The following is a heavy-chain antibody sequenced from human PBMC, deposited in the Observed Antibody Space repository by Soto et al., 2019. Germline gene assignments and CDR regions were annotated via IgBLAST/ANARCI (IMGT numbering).Heavy chain of an antibody. Sequence: GGFLRLSCAASEFTFSSYPMHWVRQAPGKGLEWVAHISTSGATRYYADSVKGRFTISRDNAKTSLYLQMDSLRNEDTAVYYCARFFGSGFDYWGQGTLVTVSS. V-gene: IGHV3-48*02. CDR2: ISTSGATR. J-gene: IGHJ4*02. D-gene: IGHD6-19*01. CDR3: ARFFGSGFDY. CDR1: EFTFSSYP.